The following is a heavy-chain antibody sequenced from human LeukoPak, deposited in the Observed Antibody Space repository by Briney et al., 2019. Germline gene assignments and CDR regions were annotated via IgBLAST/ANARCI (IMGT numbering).Heavy chain of an antibody. CDR2: INPNSGGT. CDR3: ASLPQSIAARPYFDY. V-gene: IGHV1-2*02. Sequence: VASLTVSCKASGYTFTGYYMHWVRQAPGQGLEWMGWINPNSGGTNYAQKFQGSVTMTRDTSISTAYMELSRLRSDDTAVYYCASLPQSIAARPYFDYWGQGTLVTVSS. D-gene: IGHD6-6*01. CDR1: GYTFTGYY. J-gene: IGHJ4*02.